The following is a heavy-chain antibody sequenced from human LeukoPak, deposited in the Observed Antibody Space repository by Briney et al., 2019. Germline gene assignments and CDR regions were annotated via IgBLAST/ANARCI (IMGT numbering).Heavy chain of an antibody. CDR3: ARVPSDIVVVEPATPDF. CDR2: IGTSGSDM. CDR1: GFTFSNYN. J-gene: IGHJ4*02. Sequence: GGSLRLSCAASGFTFSNYNMNWVRQAPGKGLEWVSSIGTSGSDMYYVDSVKGRFTISRDNAKNSLHLQMNSLRAEDTAVYYCARVPSDIVVVEPATPDFWGQGTLVTVSS. D-gene: IGHD2-15*01. V-gene: IGHV3-21*01.